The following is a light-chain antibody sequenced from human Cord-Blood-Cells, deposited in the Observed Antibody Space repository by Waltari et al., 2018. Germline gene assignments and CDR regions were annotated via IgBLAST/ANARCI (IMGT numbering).Light chain of an antibody. Sequence: DIQLTQSPSTLSASVGDRVTITCRASQSISSWLAWYQQKPGKAPTLLIYKASSLESGGPSRFSGSGSWTEFTLTISSLQPDDFATYYCQQYNSYSRTFGQGTKVEIK. CDR2: KAS. CDR1: QSISSW. CDR3: QQYNSYSRT. V-gene: IGKV1-5*03. J-gene: IGKJ1*01.